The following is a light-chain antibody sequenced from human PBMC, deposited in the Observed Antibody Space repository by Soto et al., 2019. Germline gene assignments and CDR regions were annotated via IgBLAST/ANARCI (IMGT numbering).Light chain of an antibody. CDR2: KAS. CDR3: QQFNSYPLT. CDR1: QSVSSW. J-gene: IGKJ4*01. Sequence: DIQMTQSPSTLSASVGDRVTITCRASQSVSSWLAWYQQKPGKAPKLLIYKASSLESGVPSRFSGSGSGTEFALAISSLQPDDFATYYCQQFNSYPLTFGGGTKVEIK. V-gene: IGKV1-5*03.